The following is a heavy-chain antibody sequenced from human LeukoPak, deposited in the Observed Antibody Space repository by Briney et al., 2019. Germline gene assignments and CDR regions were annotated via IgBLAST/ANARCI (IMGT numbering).Heavy chain of an antibody. J-gene: IGHJ6*02. CDR2: ISGGVGST. CDR1: GFTFRMYA. Sequence: GESLRLSCAASGFTFRMYAMTWVRQAPGKGLEWVSTISGGVGSTYYADSVKGRFTISRDNSKNTVYLQLNSLRADDTAVFYCATSMVRGLMPYYYYAMDVWGQGIAVTVSS. D-gene: IGHD3-10*01. V-gene: IGHV3-23*01. CDR3: ATSMVRGLMPYYYYAMDV.